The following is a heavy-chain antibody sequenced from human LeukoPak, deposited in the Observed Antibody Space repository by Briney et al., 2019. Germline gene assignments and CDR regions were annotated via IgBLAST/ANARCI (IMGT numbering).Heavy chain of an antibody. J-gene: IGHJ3*02. CDR3: ARSRVLRYFDWRSTRYAFDI. CDR2: IYYSGST. Sequence: PSETLSLTCTVSGGSISSYYWSWIRQPPGKGLEWIGYIYYSGSTNYNPSLKSRVTISVDTSKNQFSLRLSSVTAADTAVYYCARSRVLRYFDWRSTRYAFDIWGQGTMVTVSS. CDR1: GGSISSYY. D-gene: IGHD3-9*01. V-gene: IGHV4-59*12.